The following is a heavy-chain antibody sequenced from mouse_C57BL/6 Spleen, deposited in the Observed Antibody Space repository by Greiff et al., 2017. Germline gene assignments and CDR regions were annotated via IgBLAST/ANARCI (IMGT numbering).Heavy chain of an antibody. Sequence: EVQVVESGGGLVKPGGSLKLSCAASGFTFSDYGMHWVRQAPEKGLEWVAYISSGSSIIYYADTVKGRFTISRDNAKNTLFLQMTSLRSEDTAMYYCASPYGNYPYWYFDVWGTGTTVTVSS. CDR1: GFTFSDYG. D-gene: IGHD2-1*01. J-gene: IGHJ1*03. CDR2: ISSGSSII. V-gene: IGHV5-17*01. CDR3: ASPYGNYPYWYFDV.